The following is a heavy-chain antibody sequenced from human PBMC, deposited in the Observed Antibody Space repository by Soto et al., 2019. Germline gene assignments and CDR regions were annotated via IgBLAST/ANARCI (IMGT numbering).Heavy chain of an antibody. Sequence: VQLVQSGAEVKKPGASVKVSCKASGYTFTDYDIHWVRQATGQGLEWMGWMNPHTGNTGQSKQFQGRVTMTRDTSISTAYMEMSSLRSEDTAVYYCARGRFRRTWFDPWGQGTLVNVSS. D-gene: IGHD3-16*01. J-gene: IGHJ5*02. CDR3: ARGRFRRTWFDP. CDR2: MNPHTGNT. CDR1: GYTFTDYD. V-gene: IGHV1-8*01.